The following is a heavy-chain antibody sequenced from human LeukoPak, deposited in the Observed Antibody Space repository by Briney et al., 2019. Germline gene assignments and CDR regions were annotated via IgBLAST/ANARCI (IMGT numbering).Heavy chain of an antibody. D-gene: IGHD3-22*01. V-gene: IGHV4-59*01. J-gene: IGHJ3*02. Sequence: SETLSLTCTVSGGSISSYYWSWIRQPPGKGLEWLGYIYYSGSTNYNPSLKSRVTISVDTSKNQFSLKLSSVTAADTAVYYCAREGGSAYYYDSSGYPTAPHAFDIWGQGTMVTVSS. CDR2: IYYSGST. CDR3: AREGGSAYYYDSSGYPTAPHAFDI. CDR1: GGSISSYY.